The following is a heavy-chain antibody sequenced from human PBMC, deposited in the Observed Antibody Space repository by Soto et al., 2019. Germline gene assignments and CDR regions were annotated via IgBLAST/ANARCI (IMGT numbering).Heavy chain of an antibody. D-gene: IGHD2-21*02. CDR1: GFTFSSYE. Sequence: GWSLRLSCAASGFTFSSYEMNWVRQAPGKGLEWVSYISSSGSTIYYADSVKGRFTISRDNAKNSLYLQMNSLRAEDTAVYYCAVEAYCGGDCYFAYGMDVWGQVTTVTVSS. CDR3: AVEAYCGGDCYFAYGMDV. J-gene: IGHJ6*02. V-gene: IGHV3-48*03. CDR2: ISSSGSTI.